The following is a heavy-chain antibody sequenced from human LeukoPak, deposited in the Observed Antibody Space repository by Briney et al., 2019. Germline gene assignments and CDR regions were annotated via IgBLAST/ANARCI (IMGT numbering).Heavy chain of an antibody. J-gene: IGHJ6*03. CDR1: GGTFSSYA. CDR3: ARAPVVVAATPLFTDYYYYMDV. CDR2: IIPIFGTA. D-gene: IGHD2-15*01. V-gene: IGHV1-69*05. Sequence: SVKVSCKASGGTFSSYAISWVRQAPGQGLEWMGRIIPIFGTANYAQKFQGRVTIATGESTSTAYMELSSLRSEDTAVYYCARAPVVVAATPLFTDYYYYMDVWGKGTTVTVSS.